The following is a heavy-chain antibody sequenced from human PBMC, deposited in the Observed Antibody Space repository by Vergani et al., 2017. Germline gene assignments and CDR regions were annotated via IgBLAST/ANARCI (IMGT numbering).Heavy chain of an antibody. V-gene: IGHV4-31*01. D-gene: IGHD2-21*01. CDR1: AVSLSSGGHY. Sequence: QVQLQESGPGLVKPSQTLSLICSVPAVSLSSGGHYRSWIRQHPGKGLEWIGYIYYSGSTYHNPSLKSPVTISIDTSKNQFSLRLSSVTAADTGIYYCGRGTIAFRQRYIDYWGQGTLLTVS. CDR2: IYYSGST. CDR3: GRGTIAFRQRYIDY. J-gene: IGHJ4*02.